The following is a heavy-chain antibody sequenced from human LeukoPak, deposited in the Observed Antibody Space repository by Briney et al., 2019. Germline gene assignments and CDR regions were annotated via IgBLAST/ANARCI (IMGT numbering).Heavy chain of an antibody. CDR3: ARVLHYYDSSGYDAFDI. CDR2: ISAYNGNT. D-gene: IGHD3-22*01. CDR1: GYTFTSYG. V-gene: IGHV1-18*01. Sequence: ASVKVSCKASGYTFTSYGISWVRQAPGQGLEWMGWISAYNGNTNYAQKLQGRVTMTTDTSTSTAYMELRSLRSDDTAVYYCARVLHYYDSSGYDAFDIWGQGTMVTVSS. J-gene: IGHJ3*02.